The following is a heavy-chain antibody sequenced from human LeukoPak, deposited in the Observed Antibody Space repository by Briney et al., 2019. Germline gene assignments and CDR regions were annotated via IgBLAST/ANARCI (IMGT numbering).Heavy chain of an antibody. CDR3: AKGAALGFDY. Sequence: GGSLRLSCAASGFSFSNYDMHWVRQAPGKGLEWVAVIRYDGNNNYSADSVKGRFTISRDNSKNTLFLQMNTLRAEDTAVYYCAKGAALGFDYWGQGTLVTVSS. J-gene: IGHJ4*02. CDR2: IRYDGNNN. V-gene: IGHV3-30*02. D-gene: IGHD6-25*01. CDR1: GFSFSNYD.